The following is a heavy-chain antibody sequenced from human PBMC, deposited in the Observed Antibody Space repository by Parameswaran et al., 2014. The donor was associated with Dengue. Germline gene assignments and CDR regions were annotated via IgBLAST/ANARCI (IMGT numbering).Heavy chain of an antibody. D-gene: IGHD5-18*01. V-gene: IGHV1-69*01. CDR2: IIPVFGTA. CDR3: ARGGNAQSYGIFDY. J-gene: IGHJ4*02. Sequence: SWVRQAPGQGLEWMGGIIPVFGTATYAQAFQGRVTITADESTSTAYMELSSLRSEDTAVYYCARGGNAQSYGIFDYWGQGTLVTVSS.